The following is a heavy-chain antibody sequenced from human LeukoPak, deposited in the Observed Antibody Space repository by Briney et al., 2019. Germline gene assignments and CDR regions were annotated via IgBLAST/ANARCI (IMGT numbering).Heavy chain of an antibody. CDR2: SSGSGGST. CDR3: AKDISAYSSSWSVGHY. Sequence: GGSLRLSCAASGFTFSSYAMSWVRQAPGKGLEWVSASSGSGGSTYYADPVKGRFTISRDNSKNTLYLQMNSLRAEDTAVYYCAKDISAYSSSWSVGHYWGQGTLVTVSS. J-gene: IGHJ4*02. CDR1: GFTFSSYA. V-gene: IGHV3-23*01. D-gene: IGHD6-13*01.